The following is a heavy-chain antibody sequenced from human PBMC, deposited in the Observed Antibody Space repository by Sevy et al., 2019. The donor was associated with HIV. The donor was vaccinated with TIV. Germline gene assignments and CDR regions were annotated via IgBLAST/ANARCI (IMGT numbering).Heavy chain of an antibody. CDR2: ISYHGRDK. CDR3: ARDPPRGHSDYYYYGMDV. CDR1: GISFTTSG. V-gene: IGHV3-30*03. Sequence: GGSLRLSCVVSGISFTTSGMHWVRQAPGKGLEWVAVISYHGRDKFYAESVKGQFTISRDNSKNTLYLQMNSLRAEDTAVYYCARDPPRGHSDYYYYGMDVWGQGTTVTVSS. J-gene: IGHJ6*02.